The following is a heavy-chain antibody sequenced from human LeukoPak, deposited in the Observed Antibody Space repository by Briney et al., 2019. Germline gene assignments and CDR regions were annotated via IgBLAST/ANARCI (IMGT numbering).Heavy chain of an antibody. J-gene: IGHJ5*02. V-gene: IGHV4-34*01. D-gene: IGHD6-13*01. Sequence: PPETLSLTCTVSGGSISSYYWSWIRQPPGKGLEWIGEINHSGSTNYNPSLKSRVTISVDTSKNQFSLKLSSVTAADTAVYYCARGWRPAGANWFDPWGQGTLVTVSS. CDR2: INHSGST. CDR1: GGSISSYY. CDR3: ARGWRPAGANWFDP.